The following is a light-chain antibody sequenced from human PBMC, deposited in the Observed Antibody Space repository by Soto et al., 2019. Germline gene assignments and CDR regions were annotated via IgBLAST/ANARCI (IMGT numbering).Light chain of an antibody. V-gene: IGLV2-8*01. J-gene: IGLJ2*01. CDR1: SSDVGGYNY. CDR2: EVS. CDR3: SSYAGRNNKDVV. Sequence: QSALTQPTSASGSPGQAVTLSCTGTSSDVGGYNYVSWYQQHPGKAPQLMIFEVSKRRSGVPDRFSGSKSGNTASLTGSGLQDEDEADYYCSSYAGRNNKDVVFGGGTKLTV.